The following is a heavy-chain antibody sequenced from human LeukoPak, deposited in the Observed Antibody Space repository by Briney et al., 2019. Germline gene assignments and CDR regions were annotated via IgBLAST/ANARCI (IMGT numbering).Heavy chain of an antibody. Sequence: GESLKISCKGSGYSFTSYWIGWVRQMPGKGLKWMGIIYPGDSITRYSPSFQGQVTISADKSISTAYLQWSSLKASDTAMYYCARPSTAGWSYYYGMDVWGQGTTVTVSS. CDR1: GYSFTSYW. V-gene: IGHV5-51*01. D-gene: IGHD6-19*01. CDR2: IYPGDSIT. J-gene: IGHJ6*02. CDR3: ARPSTAGWSYYYGMDV.